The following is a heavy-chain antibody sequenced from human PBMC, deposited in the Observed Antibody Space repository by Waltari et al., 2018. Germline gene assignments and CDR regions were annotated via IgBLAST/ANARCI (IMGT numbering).Heavy chain of an antibody. D-gene: IGHD3-10*01. CDR1: GFTFSSYA. CDR3: AKGAFRGKTPVYYYMDV. CDR2: ISGSGGST. J-gene: IGHJ6*03. Sequence: EVQLLESGGGLVQPGGSLRLSCAASGFTFSSYAMSWVRQAPGKGLEWVSAISGSGGSTYYADSVKGRFTISRDNSKNTLYLQMNSLRAEDTTVYYCAKGAFRGKTPVYYYMDVWGKGTTVTVSS. V-gene: IGHV3-23*01.